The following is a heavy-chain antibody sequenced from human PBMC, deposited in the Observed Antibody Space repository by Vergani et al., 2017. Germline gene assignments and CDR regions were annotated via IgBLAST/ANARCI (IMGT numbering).Heavy chain of an antibody. CDR1: GFTFDDYA. Sequence: EVQLVESGGGLVQPGRSLRLSCAASGFTFDDYAMHWVRQAPGKGLEWVSGISWNSGSIGYADSVNGRFTISRDNAKNSLYLQMNSLRAEDTALYYCANALDDYGDYGGSSFDYWGQGTLVTVSS. CDR3: ANALDDYGDYGGSSFDY. D-gene: IGHD4-17*01. CDR2: ISWNSGSI. J-gene: IGHJ4*02. V-gene: IGHV3-9*01.